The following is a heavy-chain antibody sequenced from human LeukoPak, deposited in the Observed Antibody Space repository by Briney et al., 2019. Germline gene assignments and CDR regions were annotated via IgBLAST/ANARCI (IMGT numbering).Heavy chain of an antibody. CDR1: GGSISSYY. J-gene: IGHJ4*02. D-gene: IGHD3-10*01. Sequence: SETLSLTCTVSGGSISSYYWSWIRQPPGKGLEWIGYIYYSGSTNYNPSLKSRVTISVDTSKNQFSLKLSSVTAADTVVYYCARGSGSYIDYWGQGTLVTVSS. V-gene: IGHV4-59*01. CDR3: ARGSGSYIDY. CDR2: IYYSGST.